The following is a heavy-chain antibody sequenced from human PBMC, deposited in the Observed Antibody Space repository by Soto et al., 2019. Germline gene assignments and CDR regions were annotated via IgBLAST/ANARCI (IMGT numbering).Heavy chain of an antibody. J-gene: IGHJ6*02. V-gene: IGHV2-5*02. D-gene: IGHD2-15*01. CDR1: GFSLSTSGVG. CDR2: IYWDDDK. Sequence: QITLKESGPTLVKPTQTLTLTCTFSGFSLSTSGVGVAWIRQPPGKALEWLALIYWDDDKRYRPSLETRLTITKDTSKNQVVLTMTNMDSVDTATYYCAYLPCSGGSCYWFSYSGTYVWGQGTTVTVSS. CDR3: AYLPCSGGSCYWFSYSGTYV.